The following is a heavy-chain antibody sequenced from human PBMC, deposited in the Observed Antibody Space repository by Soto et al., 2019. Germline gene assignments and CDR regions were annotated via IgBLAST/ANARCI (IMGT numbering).Heavy chain of an antibody. V-gene: IGHV3-30*18. D-gene: IGHD1-1*01. CDR1: GFTFSSNG. Sequence: QVQLVESGGGVVQPGRSLRLSCAASGFTFSSNGMHWVRQAPGKGLEWVAVISYDGSNKHYADSVKGRFTISRDNSKNTLYLQMNSLRAEDTAVYYCAKGGENWKAWVVDYYYAMDVWGQGPTVTVSS. CDR2: ISYDGSNK. J-gene: IGHJ6*02. CDR3: AKGGENWKAWVVDYYYAMDV.